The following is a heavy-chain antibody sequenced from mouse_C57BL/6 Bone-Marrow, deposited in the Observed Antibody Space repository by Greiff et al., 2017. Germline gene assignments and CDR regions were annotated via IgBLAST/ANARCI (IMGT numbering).Heavy chain of an antibody. CDR1: GYTFTSYG. CDR2: IYPRSGNT. D-gene: IGHD2-4*01. CDR3: ARDYDYFFDY. V-gene: IGHV1-81*01. Sequence: VHLVESGAELARPGASVKLSCKASGYTFTSYGISWVKQRTGQGLEWIGEIYPRSGNTYYNEKFKGKATLTADKSSSTAYMELRSLTSEDSAVYFCARDYDYFFDYWGQGTTLTVSS. J-gene: IGHJ2*01.